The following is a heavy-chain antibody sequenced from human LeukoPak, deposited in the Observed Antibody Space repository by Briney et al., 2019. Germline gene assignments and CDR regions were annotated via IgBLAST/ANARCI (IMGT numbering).Heavy chain of an antibody. V-gene: IGHV4-39*07. CDR1: GGSIRSSGYY. Sequence: PSETLSLTCIVSGGSIRSSGYYWGWIRQPPGKGLEWIGSMYYTGSTYYNPSLKTRVTISVDTSKNQFSLKLTSVTAADTAAYYCARVRAAAIPYYFDYWGQGTLVTVSS. CDR3: ARVRAAAIPYYFDY. J-gene: IGHJ4*02. D-gene: IGHD6-13*01. CDR2: MYYTGST.